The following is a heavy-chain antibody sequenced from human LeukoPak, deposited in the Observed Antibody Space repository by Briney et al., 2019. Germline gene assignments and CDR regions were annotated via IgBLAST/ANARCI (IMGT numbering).Heavy chain of an antibody. CDR3: ARGGNYYDSSGSPDY. J-gene: IGHJ4*02. CDR1: GGSFSGYY. V-gene: IGHV4-34*01. Sequence: SETLSLTCAVYGGSFSGYYWSWIRQPPGKGLEWIGEINHSGSTNYNPSLKSRVTISADTSKNQFSLKLSSVTAADTAVYYCARGGNYYDSSGSPDYWGQGTLVTVSS. CDR2: INHSGST. D-gene: IGHD3-22*01.